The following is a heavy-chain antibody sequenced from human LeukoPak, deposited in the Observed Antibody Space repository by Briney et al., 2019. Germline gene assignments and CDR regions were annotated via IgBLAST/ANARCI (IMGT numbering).Heavy chain of an antibody. V-gene: IGHV5-51*01. CDR3: ARQSSXQYDSYMDV. Sequence: KRGESLKISRQASGYTFSDHWIAWVRQMPGKGLEWMGCIYPGDSDTNYIPSFEGQVTISADTSSNTAYLQWGSLQASGTAMDYCARQSSXQYDSYMDVWGKGTTVTVSS. CDR1: GYTFSDHW. J-gene: IGHJ6*04. CDR2: IYPGDSDT. D-gene: IGHD3-22*01.